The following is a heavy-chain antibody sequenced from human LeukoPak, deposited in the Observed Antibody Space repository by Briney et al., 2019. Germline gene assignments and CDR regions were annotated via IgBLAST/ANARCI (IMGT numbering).Heavy chain of an antibody. CDR1: GFTFSSYA. D-gene: IGHD3-22*01. Sequence: GGSLRLSCAASGFTFSSYAMSWVRQAPGKGLEWVSTISGSGGSTYYADSVKGRFTISRDNSKNTLYLQMNSLRADDTAVYYCAKDRYDSSGYLLWPFDYWGQETLVTVSS. V-gene: IGHV3-23*01. CDR3: AKDRYDSSGYLLWPFDY. CDR2: ISGSGGST. J-gene: IGHJ4*02.